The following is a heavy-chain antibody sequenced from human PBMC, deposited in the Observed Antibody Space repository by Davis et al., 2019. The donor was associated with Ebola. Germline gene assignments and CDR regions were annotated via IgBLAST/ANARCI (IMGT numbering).Heavy chain of an antibody. Sequence: SVKVSCKASGGTFSSYAISWVRQAPGQGLEWMGGIIPIFGTANYAQKFQGRVTITADESTSTAYMELSSLRSEDTAVYYCARDSWKTAAGNFDYWGQGSLVTVSS. CDR2: IIPIFGTA. CDR3: ARDSWKTAAGNFDY. J-gene: IGHJ4*02. D-gene: IGHD6-13*01. V-gene: IGHV1-69*13. CDR1: GGTFSSYA.